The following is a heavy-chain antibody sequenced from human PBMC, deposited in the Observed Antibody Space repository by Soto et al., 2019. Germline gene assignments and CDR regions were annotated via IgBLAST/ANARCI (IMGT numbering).Heavy chain of an antibody. J-gene: IGHJ4*02. CDR1: GDSFSSYA. CDR2: IIPIFGTP. Sequence: QVQLVQSVAEVKKPGSSVKVSCTASGDSFSSYAISWVRQAPGHGLEWMGRIIPIFGTPNYAQRVEGRVTITANESTSTGNMELSSLSSDDKAVYYCATGGNYDETGALAYWGQGTLVTVSS. D-gene: IGHD3-3*01. V-gene: IGHV1-69*01. CDR3: ATGGNYDETGALAY.